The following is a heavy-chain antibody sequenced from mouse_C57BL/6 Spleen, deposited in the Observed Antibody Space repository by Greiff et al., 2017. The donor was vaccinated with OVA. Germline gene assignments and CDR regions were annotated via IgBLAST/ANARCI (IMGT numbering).Heavy chain of an antibody. CDR2: IHPSDSDT. CDR3: EIGYYGSSRYYAMDY. J-gene: IGHJ4*01. Sequence: QVQLQQPGAELVKPGASVKVSCKASGYTFTSYWMHWVKQRPGQGLEWIGRIHPSDSDTNYNQKFKGKATLTVDKSSSTAYMQLSSLTSEDSAVYYCEIGYYGSSRYYAMDYWGQGTSVTVSS. V-gene: IGHV1-74*01. D-gene: IGHD1-1*01. CDR1: GYTFTSYW.